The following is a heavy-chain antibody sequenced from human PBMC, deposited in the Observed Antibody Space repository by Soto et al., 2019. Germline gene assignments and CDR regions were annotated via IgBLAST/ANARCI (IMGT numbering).Heavy chain of an antibody. V-gene: IGHV4-31*03. D-gene: IGHD3-3*01. CDR3: ARGALYDFWSGYLGYFDY. CDR2: IYYSGST. CDR1: GGSISSGGYY. Sequence: QVQLQESGPGLVKPSQTLSLTCTVSGGSISSGGYYWSWIRQHPGKGLEWIGYIYYSGSTYYNPSLKSRVTISVDTSKNQFSLKLSSVTAADTAVYYCARGALYDFWSGYLGYFDYWGQGTLVTVSS. J-gene: IGHJ4*02.